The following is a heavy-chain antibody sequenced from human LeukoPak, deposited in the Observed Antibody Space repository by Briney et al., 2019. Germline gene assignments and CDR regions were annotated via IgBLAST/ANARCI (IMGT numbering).Heavy chain of an antibody. V-gene: IGHV3-30*18. CDR2: ISYDGSNN. J-gene: IGHJ5*02. CDR1: GFTFSSYG. Sequence: PGRSLRLSCAASGFTFSSYGMHWVRQAPGKGLEWVAVISYDGSNNYYADSVKGRFTISRDNSKNTLYLQMNSLRAEDTAVYYCAKSILAEGWFDPWGQGTLVTVSS. CDR3: AKSILAEGWFDP. D-gene: IGHD5-24*01.